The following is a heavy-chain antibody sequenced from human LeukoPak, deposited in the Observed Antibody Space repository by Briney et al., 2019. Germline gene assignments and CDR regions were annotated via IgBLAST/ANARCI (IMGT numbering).Heavy chain of an antibody. CDR1: GGSFSGYY. D-gene: IGHD3-10*01. CDR3: ARPYYYGSGSYYPNLYYFDY. CDR2: INHSGST. V-gene: IGHV4-34*01. Sequence: PSETLSLTCAVYGGSFSGYYWSWIRQPPGKGLEWIGEINHSGSTNYNPSLKSRVTISVDTSKNQFSLKLSSVTAADTAVYYCARPYYYGSGSYYPNLYYFDYWGQGTLVTVSS. J-gene: IGHJ4*02.